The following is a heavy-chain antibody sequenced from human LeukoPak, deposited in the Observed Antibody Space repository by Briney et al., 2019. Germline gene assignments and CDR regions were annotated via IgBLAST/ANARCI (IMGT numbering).Heavy chain of an antibody. Sequence: ASVKVSCKTSGYNFTRFGVSWVRQAPGEGLEWMGWISGYNGNTNSAQNLQGRVTMTTDTSTSTAYMELRSLTSDDTAIYYCARNVRCYSVICPRDALAVAVPRSDSWGQGTLVTASS. CDR1: GYNFTRFG. V-gene: IGHV1-18*01. D-gene: IGHD6-19*01. J-gene: IGHJ4*02. CDR3: ARNVRCYSVICPRDALAVAVPRSDS. CDR2: ISGYNGNT.